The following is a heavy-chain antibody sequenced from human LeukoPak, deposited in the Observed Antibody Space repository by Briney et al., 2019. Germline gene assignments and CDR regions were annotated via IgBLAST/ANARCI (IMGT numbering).Heavy chain of an antibody. CDR2: IYYSGST. V-gene: IGHV4-59*08. D-gene: IGHD4-17*01. J-gene: IGHJ4*02. CDR1: GGSISSYY. Sequence: SETLSLTCTVSGGSISSYYWSWIRQPPGKGLEWIGYIYYSGSTNYNPPLKSRVTISVDTSKNQFSLNLTSVTAADTAVYYCARLHGDFLPAHYWGQGTLVTVSS. CDR3: ARLHGDFLPAHY.